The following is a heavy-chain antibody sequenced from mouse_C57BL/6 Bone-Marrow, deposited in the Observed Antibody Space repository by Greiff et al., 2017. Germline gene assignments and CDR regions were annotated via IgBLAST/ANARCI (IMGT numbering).Heavy chain of an antibody. V-gene: IGHV1-82*01. CDR2: IYPGDGDT. CDR3: ASSYYSNYGDDY. J-gene: IGHJ2*01. D-gene: IGHD2-5*01. Sequence: QVQLQQSGPELVKPGASVKISCKASGYAFSSSWMNWVKQRPGKGLEWIGRIYPGDGDTNYNGKFKGKATLTADKSSSTANMQLSSLTSEDSAVYFCASSYYSNYGDDYWGQGTTLTVSS. CDR1: GYAFSSSW.